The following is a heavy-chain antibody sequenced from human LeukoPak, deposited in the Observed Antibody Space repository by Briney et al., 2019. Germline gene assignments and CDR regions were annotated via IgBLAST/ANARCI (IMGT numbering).Heavy chain of an antibody. CDR2: ISYDGSNK. CDR1: GFTFSSYG. D-gene: IGHD1-26*01. Sequence: GGSLRLSCAASGFTFSSYGMHWVRQAPGKGLEWVAVISYDGSNKYYADSVKGRFTISRDNSKNTLYLQMNSLRAEDTAVYYCAKDARGGVGAAAPTDWGQGTLVTVSS. V-gene: IGHV3-30*18. J-gene: IGHJ4*02. CDR3: AKDARGGVGAAAPTD.